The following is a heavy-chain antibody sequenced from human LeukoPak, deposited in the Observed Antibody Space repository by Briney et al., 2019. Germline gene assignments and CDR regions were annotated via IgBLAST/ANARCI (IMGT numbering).Heavy chain of an antibody. CDR3: VKDDGWVQYAN. Sequence: GGSLRLSCAVSGFTFSTNWMHWVRHAPGKGLVWVSRMNTDGSITNYADSVKGRFTISRDNAKNTLYLQMNSLSAEDAAVYYCVKDDGWVQYANWGQGTLVTVSS. CDR1: GFTFSTNW. CDR2: MNTDGSIT. V-gene: IGHV3-74*01. D-gene: IGHD5-24*01. J-gene: IGHJ4*02.